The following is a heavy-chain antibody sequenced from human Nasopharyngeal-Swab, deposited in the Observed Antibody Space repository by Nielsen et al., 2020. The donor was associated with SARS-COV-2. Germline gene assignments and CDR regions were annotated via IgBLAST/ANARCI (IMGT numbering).Heavy chain of an antibody. J-gene: IGHJ4*02. D-gene: IGHD4-17*01. CDR2: IAHDASNE. V-gene: IGHV3-30*03. Sequence: GGSLRLSCAASGFTFSGYIMHWVRQSPGKGLEWVAFIAHDASNEYYGDSVKGRFSISRDSSKNTLYLQMDSLRGEDTAVYYCARDAPAHYGAFYWGRGTLVTVSS. CDR1: GFTFSGYI. CDR3: ARDAPAHYGAFY.